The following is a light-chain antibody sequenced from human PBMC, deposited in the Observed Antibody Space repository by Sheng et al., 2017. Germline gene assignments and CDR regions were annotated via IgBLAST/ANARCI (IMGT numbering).Light chain of an antibody. V-gene: IGLV1-44*01. CDR2: GNN. CDR1: SSNIGRSN. CDR3: SSYTSNITWV. Sequence: QSVLAQPPSVSGTPGQTVTISCSGSSSNIGRSNVYWYQQLPGRAPKLLTYGNNQRPSGVPDRFSGSKSGNTASLTISGLQAEDEADYYCSSYTSNITWVFGGGTKLTVL. J-gene: IGLJ3*02.